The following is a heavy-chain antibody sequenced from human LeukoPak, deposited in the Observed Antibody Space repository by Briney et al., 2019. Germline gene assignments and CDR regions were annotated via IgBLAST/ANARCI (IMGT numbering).Heavy chain of an antibody. V-gene: IGHV3-20*04. Sequence: PGGSLRLSCAASGFTLDDYDMSWVRQAPGKGLEWVSGINWNGGSTAYADSVKGRFTISRDNAKNSLYLQMNSLRAEDTALYYCARDHLMVRGVIDYWGQGTLVIVSS. CDR1: GFTLDDYD. D-gene: IGHD3-10*01. CDR3: ARDHLMVRGVIDY. CDR2: INWNGGST. J-gene: IGHJ4*02.